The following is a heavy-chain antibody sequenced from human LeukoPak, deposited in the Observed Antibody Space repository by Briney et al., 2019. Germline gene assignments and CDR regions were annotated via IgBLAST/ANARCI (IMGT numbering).Heavy chain of an antibody. CDR1: GFKFDDYG. Sequence: PGGSLRLSCAASGFKFDDYGMSWVRQAPGKELEWVCDINWNGAWTGYADSVKGRFTISRDNAKNSLYLQMNSLRAEDTALYYCAGYYYDSSRGFDLWGQGTLVTVSA. D-gene: IGHD3-22*01. CDR2: INWNGAWT. CDR3: AGYYYDSSRGFDL. V-gene: IGHV3-20*04. J-gene: IGHJ5*02.